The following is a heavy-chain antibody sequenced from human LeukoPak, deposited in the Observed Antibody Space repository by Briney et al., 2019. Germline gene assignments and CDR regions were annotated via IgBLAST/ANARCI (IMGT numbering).Heavy chain of an antibody. Sequence: GESLKISCKGSGYSFTSYWIGWVRQMPGEGLEWMGIIYPGDSDTRYSPSFQGQVTISADKSISTAYLQWSSLKASDTAMYYCARREYYDSSGYPTDAFDIWGQGTMVTVSS. V-gene: IGHV5-51*01. CDR1: GYSFTSYW. J-gene: IGHJ3*02. CDR2: IYPGDSDT. D-gene: IGHD3-22*01. CDR3: ARREYYDSSGYPTDAFDI.